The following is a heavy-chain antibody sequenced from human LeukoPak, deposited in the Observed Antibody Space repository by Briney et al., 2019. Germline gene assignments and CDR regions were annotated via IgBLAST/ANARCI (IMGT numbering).Heavy chain of an antibody. CDR1: GYTFSISY. V-gene: IGHV1-46*01. CDR3: AQGGFTMIAPFDY. J-gene: IGHJ4*02. Sequence: VASVKVSCKASGYTFSISYIHWVRQAPGQGLEWMGIINPSSGSTSYAQKFQGRVTMTRDTSTSTVYMELSSLRSEDTAVYYCAQGGFTMIAPFDYWGQGTLVTVSS. D-gene: IGHD3-22*01. CDR2: INPSSGST.